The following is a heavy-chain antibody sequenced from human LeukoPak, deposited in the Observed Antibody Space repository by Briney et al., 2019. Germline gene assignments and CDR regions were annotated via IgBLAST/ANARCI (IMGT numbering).Heavy chain of an antibody. V-gene: IGHV4-59*01. CDR1: GGSISSYY. Sequence: SETLSLTCTVSGGSISSYYWSWIRQPPGKGLEWIGYIYYSGSTNYNPSPKSRVTISVDTSKNQFSLKLSSVTAADTAVYYCASWGDYYGSGHRNAFDIWGQGTMVTVSS. D-gene: IGHD3-10*01. CDR2: IYYSGST. J-gene: IGHJ3*02. CDR3: ASWGDYYGSGHRNAFDI.